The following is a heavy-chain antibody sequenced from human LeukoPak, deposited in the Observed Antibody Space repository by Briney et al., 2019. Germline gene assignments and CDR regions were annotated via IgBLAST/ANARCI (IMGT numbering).Heavy chain of an antibody. D-gene: IGHD5-24*01. Sequence: PSETLSLTCTVSGGSISRYYWSWIRQPPGKGLEWIGHIYYSGSTNYNPSLKSRVTISVDTSKNQFSLKLSSVTAADTAVYYCARGRFAGDYWGQGTLVTASS. CDR3: ARGRFAGDY. J-gene: IGHJ4*02. CDR2: IYYSGST. CDR1: GGSISRYY. V-gene: IGHV4-59*01.